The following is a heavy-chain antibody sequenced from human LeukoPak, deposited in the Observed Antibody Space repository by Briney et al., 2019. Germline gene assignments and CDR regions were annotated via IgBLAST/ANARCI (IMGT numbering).Heavy chain of an antibody. V-gene: IGHV1-2*04. CDR3: AREARDLPYVHFHFDY. D-gene: IGHD1-1*01. J-gene: IGHJ4*02. CDR2: INPNSGGT. CDR1: GYTFTGYY. Sequence: ASVKVSCKASGYTFTGYYMHWARQAPGQGLEWMGWINPNSGGTNYAQKFQGWVTMTRDTSISTAYMELSRLRSDDTAVYYCAREARDLPYVHFHFDYWGQGTLVTVSS.